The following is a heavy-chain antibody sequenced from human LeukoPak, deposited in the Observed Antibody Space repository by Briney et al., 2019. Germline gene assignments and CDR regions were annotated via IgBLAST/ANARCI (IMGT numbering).Heavy chain of an antibody. D-gene: IGHD3-16*02. V-gene: IGHV3-73*01. J-gene: IGHJ4*02. CDR3: SSFNYDYVWGSYRLFDY. Sequence: PGGSRRLSCAASGFSFITYGMNWVRQASGKGLEWVGRIRSKANSYATAYAASVKGRFTISRDDSKNTAYLQMNSLKTEDTAVYYCSSFNYDYVWGSYRLFDYWGQGTLVTVSS. CDR1: GFSFITYG. CDR2: IRSKANSYAT.